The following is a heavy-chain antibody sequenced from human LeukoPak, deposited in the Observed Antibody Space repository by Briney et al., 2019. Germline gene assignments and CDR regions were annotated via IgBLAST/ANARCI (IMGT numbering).Heavy chain of an antibody. CDR1: AYTFTGYY. D-gene: IGHD3-22*01. CDR2: INPDSGGT. CDR3: ARDSLRASSSGYFSY. V-gene: IGHV1-2*02. Sequence: ASVKVSCKASAYTFTGYYIDWVRQAPGQGLEWMGWINPDSGGTNSAQKFQDRVTMTSDTSITTAYMELSRLSSDDTAVYYCARDSLRASSSGYFSYWGQGTLVTVSS. J-gene: IGHJ4*02.